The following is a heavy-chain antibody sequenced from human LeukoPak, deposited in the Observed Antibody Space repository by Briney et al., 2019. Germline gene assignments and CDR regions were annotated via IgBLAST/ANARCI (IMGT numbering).Heavy chain of an antibody. V-gene: IGHV4-34*12. J-gene: IGHJ3*02. Sequence: SETLSLTCALYGGSFSGYYWSWIRQPPGKGLEWIGEIVHSGDTKYNPSLKSRVTILVDTSKNQFSLNLTSVTAADTAVYYCARFGSSTWYKGAFDIWGQGTMVTVAS. D-gene: IGHD6-13*01. CDR3: ARFGSSTWYKGAFDI. CDR2: IVHSGDT. CDR1: GGSFSGYY.